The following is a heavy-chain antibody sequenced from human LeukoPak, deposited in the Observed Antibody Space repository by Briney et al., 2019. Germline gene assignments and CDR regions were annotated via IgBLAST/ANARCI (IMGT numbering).Heavy chain of an antibody. CDR1: GYSFTSYW. V-gene: IGHV5-51*01. Sequence: GESLKISCKGSGYSFTSYWINWVRQMPGKGLEWMGIIFPSDSDTRYSPSFQGQVTMSVDKSSNTAYLQWSTVKASASAMYYFARPTSFDVWGQGRMVTVSS. J-gene: IGHJ3*01. CDR3: ARPTSFDV. CDR2: IFPSDSDT.